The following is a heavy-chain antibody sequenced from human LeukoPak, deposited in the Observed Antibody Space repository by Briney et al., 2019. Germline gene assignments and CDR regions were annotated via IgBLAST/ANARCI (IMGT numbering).Heavy chain of an antibody. J-gene: IGHJ5*02. CDR1: GYTFTTYD. CDR2: MNPNSGNT. Sequence: ASVKVSCKASGYTFTTYDINWVRQATGQGLEWMGWMNPNSGNTGYAQKFQGRVTMTRNTSISTAYMELSSLRSEDTAVYYCARGRGSGHKENWFDPWGQGTLITASS. CDR3: ARGRGSGHKENWFDP. D-gene: IGHD6-19*01. V-gene: IGHV1-8*01.